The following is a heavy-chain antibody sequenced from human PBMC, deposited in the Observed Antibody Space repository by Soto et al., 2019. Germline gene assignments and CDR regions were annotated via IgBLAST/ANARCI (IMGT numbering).Heavy chain of an antibody. CDR3: ARHKRPGFSAGIDY. J-gene: IGHJ4*02. CDR2: INPGDSDT. CDR1: GYNFPTYW. Sequence: EVELVESGVEVKKPGESLKISCKAAGYNFPTYWIGWVRQMPGKGLEWMGVINPGDSDTRYSPSFQGQVTISADKSISTAYRQWSSLKASDPAIYYCARHKRPGFSAGIDYWGQGALVAVSS. D-gene: IGHD2-15*01. V-gene: IGHV5-51*01.